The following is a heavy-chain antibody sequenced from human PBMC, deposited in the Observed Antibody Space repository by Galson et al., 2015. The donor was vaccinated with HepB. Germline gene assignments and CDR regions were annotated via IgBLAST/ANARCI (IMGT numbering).Heavy chain of an antibody. CDR3: ARRPLLWSGELLPPYYSSYGRDA. Sequence: SVKVSCKASGYTFTSYDINWVRQATGQGLEWMGWMNPNSGNTGYAQKFQGRVTMTRNTSISTAYMELSSLRSEDTAVYYCARRPLLWSGELLPPYYSSYGRDAWAQGTP. V-gene: IGHV1-8*01. CDR1: GYTFTSYD. D-gene: IGHD3-10*01. J-gene: IGHJ6*02. CDR2: MNPNSGNT.